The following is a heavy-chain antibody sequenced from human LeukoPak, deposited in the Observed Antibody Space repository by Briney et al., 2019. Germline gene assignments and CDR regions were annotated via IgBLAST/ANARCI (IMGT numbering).Heavy chain of an antibody. CDR2: IYYSGST. Sequence: SETLSLTCTVSGGSISSYYWSWIRQPPGKGLEWIGYIYYSGSTNYNPSLKSRVTISVDTSKNQFSLKLSSVTAADTAVYYCAGYSSSRADAFDIWGQGTMVTVSS. D-gene: IGHD6-13*01. CDR3: AGYSSSRADAFDI. V-gene: IGHV4-59*01. J-gene: IGHJ3*02. CDR1: GGSISSYY.